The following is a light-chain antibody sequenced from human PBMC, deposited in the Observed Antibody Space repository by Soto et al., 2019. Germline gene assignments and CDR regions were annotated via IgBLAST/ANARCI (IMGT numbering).Light chain of an antibody. CDR3: CSYAGSNTLI. CDR2: EVN. V-gene: IGLV2-8*01. Sequence: QSALTQPPSASGSPGQSVTISCTGTSSDVGIFNYVSWYQQHPDQAPKLLICEVNKRPSGVPDRFSASKSGNTASLTVYGLQAEDEADYYCCSYAGSNTLIFGGGTKLTVL. J-gene: IGLJ2*01. CDR1: SSDVGIFNY.